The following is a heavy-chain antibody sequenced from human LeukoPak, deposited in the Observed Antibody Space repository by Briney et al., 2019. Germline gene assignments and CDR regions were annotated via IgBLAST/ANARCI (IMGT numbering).Heavy chain of an antibody. CDR2: ISAYNGNT. Sequence: WASVKVSCKASGYTFTSYGISWVRQAPGQGLEWMGWISAYNGNTNYAQKLQGRVTMTTDTSTSTAYMELRSLRSDDTAVYYCARASGGSCYSFGCYFDYWGQGTLVTVSS. D-gene: IGHD2-15*01. V-gene: IGHV1-18*01. CDR1: GYTFTSYG. CDR3: ARASGGSCYSFGCYFDY. J-gene: IGHJ4*02.